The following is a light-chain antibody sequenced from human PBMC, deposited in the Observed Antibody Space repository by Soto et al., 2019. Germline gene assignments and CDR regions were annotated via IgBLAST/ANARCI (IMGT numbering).Light chain of an antibody. V-gene: IGKV3-15*01. CDR3: QQYNNWPGT. J-gene: IGKJ1*01. CDR2: GAS. CDR1: QSVSSK. Sequence: EIVLTQSPGTLSVSPGERATLSCMASQSVSSKLAWYQQKPGQAPRLLFYGASPGATGIPARFSGSGSETEFTLSISSLQSEDFAVYYCQQYNNWPGTFGQGTKV.